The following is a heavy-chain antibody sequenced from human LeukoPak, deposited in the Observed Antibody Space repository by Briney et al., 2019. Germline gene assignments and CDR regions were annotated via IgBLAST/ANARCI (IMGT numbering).Heavy chain of an antibody. V-gene: IGHV1-8*03. J-gene: IGHJ4*02. Sequence: ASVKVSCKASGYTFTSYGINWVRQATGQGLEWMGWMNPNSGNTGYAQKFQGRVTITRNTSISTAYMELSSLRSEDTAVYYCARGPVLRFLEWLLPYYFDYWGQGTLVTVSS. D-gene: IGHD3-3*01. CDR1: GYTFTSYG. CDR3: ARGPVLRFLEWLLPYYFDY. CDR2: MNPNSGNT.